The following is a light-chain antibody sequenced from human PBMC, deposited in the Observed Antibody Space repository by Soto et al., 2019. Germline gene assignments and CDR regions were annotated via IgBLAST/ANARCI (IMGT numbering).Light chain of an antibody. CDR1: QSVSSY. CDR3: QQRRYWPVT. V-gene: IGKV3-11*01. J-gene: IGKJ1*01. CDR2: DAS. Sequence: EIVLTQSPAILSMSPGERATLSCRASQSVSSYFAWYQQKPGQAPRLLIYDASNRATGVPARFSGSGSGTDFTLPSSSLEPEDFAVYYCQQRRYWPVTFGQGTKVEIK.